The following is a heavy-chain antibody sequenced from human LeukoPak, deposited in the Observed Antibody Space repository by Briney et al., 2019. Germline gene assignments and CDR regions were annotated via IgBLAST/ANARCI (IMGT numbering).Heavy chain of an antibody. CDR1: GFTFSSYS. CDR2: ISSSSSYI. CDR3: ARDIASTYFDH. J-gene: IGHJ4*02. D-gene: IGHD1-26*01. Sequence: GSLRLSCAASGFTFSSYSMNWVRQAPGKGLEWVSSISSSSSYIYYADSVKGRFTISRDNSKNTLYLQMNSLRAEDTAVYYCARDIASTYFDHWGQGTLVTASS. V-gene: IGHV3-21*01.